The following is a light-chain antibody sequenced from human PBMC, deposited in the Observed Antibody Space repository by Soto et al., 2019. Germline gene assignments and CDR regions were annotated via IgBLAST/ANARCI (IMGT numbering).Light chain of an antibody. CDR2: EVS. V-gene: IGLV2-8*01. CDR3: SSYAGSNIFYV. CDR1: RSDFGGYNY. J-gene: IGLJ1*01. Sequence: QSALTQPPSASGSPGQSVTISCTGTRSDFGGYNYVSWYQQHPGKAPKLMIYEVSKRPSGVPDRFSGSKSGNTASLTVSGLQAEDEADCYCSSYAGSNIFYVFGTGTKVTVL.